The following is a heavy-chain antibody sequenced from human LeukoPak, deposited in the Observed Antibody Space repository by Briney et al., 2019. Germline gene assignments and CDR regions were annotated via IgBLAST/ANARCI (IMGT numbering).Heavy chain of an antibody. CDR3: ARDPSNTSGRYTYFDY. CDR2: ISAFNGET. D-gene: IGHD3-16*02. V-gene: IGHV1-18*01. J-gene: IGHJ4*02. Sequence: ASVKVSCKTYGYTFTSHGISWVRQAPRQGLEWMGWISAFNGETHYAQNLQGRVTMTTDTSTSTAYMELRSLRSDDTAVYYCARDPSNTSGRYTYFDYWGQGTLVTVSS. CDR1: GYTFTSHG.